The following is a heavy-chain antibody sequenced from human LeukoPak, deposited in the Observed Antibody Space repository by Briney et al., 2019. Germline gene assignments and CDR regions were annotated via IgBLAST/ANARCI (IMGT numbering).Heavy chain of an antibody. CDR3: ARHSRSAYTGYENAFDI. CDR1: GGSISSSSYY. J-gene: IGHJ3*02. D-gene: IGHD5-12*01. CDR2: IYYSGST. V-gene: IGHV4-39*01. Sequence: SETLSLTCTVSGGSISSSSYYWGWLRQPPGKGLEWFGSIYYSGSTYYNPSLKSRVTISVDTSKNQFSLKLSSVTAADTGIYYCARHSRSAYTGYENAFDIWGQGTMVTVSS.